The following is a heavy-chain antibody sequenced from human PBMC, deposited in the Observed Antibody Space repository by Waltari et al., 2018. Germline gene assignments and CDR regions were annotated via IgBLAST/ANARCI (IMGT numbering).Heavy chain of an antibody. V-gene: IGHV4-4*02. Sequence: QLQESGPGLVMPSGVLSLIFPVPRHSSSYWWSWVRQPPGKGLKWIGQVLGSGRTNYNPSFASRVTISLDTSTHQFALKMTSATAADTALYYCARDRGRGLYLDTWGQGILVTVSP. CDR3: ARDRGRGLYLDT. J-gene: IGHJ4*02. D-gene: IGHD2-15*01. CDR2: VLGSGRT. CDR1: RHSSSYW.